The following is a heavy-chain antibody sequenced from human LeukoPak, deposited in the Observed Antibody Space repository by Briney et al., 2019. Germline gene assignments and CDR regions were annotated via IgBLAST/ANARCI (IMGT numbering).Heavy chain of an antibody. Sequence: QPGGSLRLSCAASGFTFSSYAMSWVRQAPGKGLEWVSSISGSGGSTYYADSVKGRFTISRDNSKNTLYLQMNSLRAEDMALYYCAKDNGYSSSGYYFDYWGQGTLVTVSS. CDR3: AKDNGYSSSGYYFDY. CDR1: GFTFSSYA. J-gene: IGHJ4*02. D-gene: IGHD6-6*01. V-gene: IGHV3-23*01. CDR2: ISGSGGST.